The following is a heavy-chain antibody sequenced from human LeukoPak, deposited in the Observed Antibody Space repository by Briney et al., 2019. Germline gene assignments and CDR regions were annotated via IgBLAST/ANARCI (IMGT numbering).Heavy chain of an antibody. D-gene: IGHD1-26*01. V-gene: IGHV3-30*14. CDR3: ASSGSYRFDY. Sequence: GGSLRLSCAASGFTFSSYAMHWVRQAPGKGLEWVAVISYDGSNKYYADSVKGRFTISRDNSKNTLFLQMNSLRVEDTAVYYCASSGSYRFDYWGQGTLVTVSS. CDR2: ISYDGSNK. J-gene: IGHJ4*02. CDR1: GFTFSSYA.